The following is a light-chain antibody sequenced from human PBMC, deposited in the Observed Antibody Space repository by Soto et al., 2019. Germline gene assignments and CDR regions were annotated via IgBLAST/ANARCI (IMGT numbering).Light chain of an antibody. CDR2: DAS. CDR3: QQRSNWPSIT. Sequence: EIVLTQSPATLSLSPGERATLSCRASESVSSYLAWYQHKPGQAPRLLISDASNRATGIPARFSGSGSGTDFTLTISSLDPEDFAVYYCQQRSNWPSITLGQGTRLDIK. CDR1: ESVSSY. V-gene: IGKV3-11*01. J-gene: IGKJ5*01.